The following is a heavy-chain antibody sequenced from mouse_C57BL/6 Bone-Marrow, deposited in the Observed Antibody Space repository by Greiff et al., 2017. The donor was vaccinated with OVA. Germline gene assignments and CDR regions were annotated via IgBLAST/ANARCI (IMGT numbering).Heavy chain of an antibody. V-gene: IGHV2-9-1*01. J-gene: IGHJ2*01. Sequence: QVQLKESGPGLVAPSQSLSITCTVSGFSLTSYAISWVRQPPGKGLEWLGVLWTGGGTNYNSALQYRLSISKDNSKSQVFLKMNSLQTDDTARYYCARNWRDGYYLYYFDDWGQGTTLTVSS. CDR1: GFSLTSYA. CDR3: ARNWRDGYYLYYFDD. CDR2: LWTGGGT. D-gene: IGHD2-3*01.